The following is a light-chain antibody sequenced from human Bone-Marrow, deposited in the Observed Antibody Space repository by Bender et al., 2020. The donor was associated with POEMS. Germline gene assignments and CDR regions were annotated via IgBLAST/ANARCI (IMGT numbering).Light chain of an antibody. CDR2: HDT. Sequence: SSELSQPSSVSVSPGQTASVTCSGDKLRNKYVSWYQKKPGQSPVVVIYHDTKRPSGFPERFSGSNSGTTATLTISGTQAMDEADYYCQAWDSSTSVIFGGGTKLTVL. V-gene: IGLV3-1*01. J-gene: IGLJ2*01. CDR3: QAWDSSTSVI. CDR1: KLRNKY.